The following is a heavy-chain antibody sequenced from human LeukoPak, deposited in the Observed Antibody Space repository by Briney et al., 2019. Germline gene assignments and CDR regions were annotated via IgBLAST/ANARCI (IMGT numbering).Heavy chain of an antibody. J-gene: IGHJ4*02. CDR3: ARRTWEWGFFDY. CDR2: IRGSGDAT. D-gene: IGHD3-3*01. Sequence: SGGSLRLSCAASGFTFTSYVMSWVRQAPGKGLEWVSTIRGSGDATYYADSVKGRFTISRDNSKNTLYLQMNSLRADDTALYYCARRTWEWGFFDYWGQGTLVTVSS. CDR1: GFTFTSYV. V-gene: IGHV3-23*01.